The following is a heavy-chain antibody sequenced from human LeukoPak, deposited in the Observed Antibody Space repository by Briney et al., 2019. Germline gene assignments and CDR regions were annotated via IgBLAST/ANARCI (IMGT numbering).Heavy chain of an antibody. V-gene: IGHV4-34*01. CDR3: ARGRRSSSWYHYYYYYMDV. D-gene: IGHD6-13*01. Sequence: SETLSLTCAVYGGSFSGYYWSWIRQPPGKGLEWIGEINHSGSTNYNPSPKSRVTISVDTSKNQFSLKLSSVTAADTAVYYCARGRRSSSWYHYYYYYMDVWGKGTTVTVSS. J-gene: IGHJ6*03. CDR1: GGSFSGYY. CDR2: INHSGST.